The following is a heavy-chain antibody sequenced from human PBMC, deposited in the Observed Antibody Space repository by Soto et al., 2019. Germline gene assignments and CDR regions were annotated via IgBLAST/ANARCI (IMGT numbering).Heavy chain of an antibody. Sequence: QVQLVESGRGVVQPGRSLRLSCAASGFSFSFYGMHWVRQAPGKGLEWVAVIFYDGSNKYYGDSVKGRFTISRDNSKNTLFLQMNSLRADDTAVYYCARDRDGSGIWAFDYWGQGTLVTVSS. V-gene: IGHV3-33*01. CDR3: ARDRDGSGIWAFDY. CDR1: GFSFSFYG. D-gene: IGHD3-10*01. CDR2: IFYDGSNK. J-gene: IGHJ4*02.